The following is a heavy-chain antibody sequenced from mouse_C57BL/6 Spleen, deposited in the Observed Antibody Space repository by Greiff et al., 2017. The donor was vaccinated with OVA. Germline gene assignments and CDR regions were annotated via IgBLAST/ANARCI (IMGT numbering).Heavy chain of an antibody. CDR1: GYTFTDYN. Sequence: VQLQQSGPELVKPGASVKIPCKASGYTFTDYNMDWVKQSHGKSLEWIGDINPNNGGTIYNQKFKGKATLTVDKSSSTAYMELRSLTSEDTAVYYCARMISSYYAMDYWGQGTSVTVSS. J-gene: IGHJ4*01. V-gene: IGHV1-18*01. CDR2: INPNNGGT. CDR3: ARMISSYYAMDY. D-gene: IGHD2-4*01.